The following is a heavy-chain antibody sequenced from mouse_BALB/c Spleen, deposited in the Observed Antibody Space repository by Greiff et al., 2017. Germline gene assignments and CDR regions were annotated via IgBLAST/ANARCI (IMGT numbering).Heavy chain of an antibody. V-gene: IGHV5-6-4*01. CDR2: ISRDGSYT. D-gene: IGHD1-1*01. CDR1: GFTFSSYT. Sequence: EVKLVESGGGLVKPGGSLKLSCAASGFTFSSYTMSWVRQTPEKRLEWVATISRDGSYTYYPDSVKGRFTISRDNAKNTLYLQMSSLKSEDTAMYYCTRGGNYGSDYWCFDVWGAGTTVTVSS. J-gene: IGHJ1*01. CDR3: TRGGNYGSDYWCFDV.